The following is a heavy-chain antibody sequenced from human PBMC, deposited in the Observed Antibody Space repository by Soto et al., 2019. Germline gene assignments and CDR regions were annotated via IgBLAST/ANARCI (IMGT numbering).Heavy chain of an antibody. CDR2: IYWDDSK. D-gene: IGHD3-10*01. CDR3: AHLTRTRGSY. J-gene: IGHJ4*02. V-gene: IGHV2-5*02. Sequence: GLDLEWLALIYWDDSKRYSPSLQSRLTITKDTSKNQVVLTMTNMDPVDTATYYCAHLTRTRGSYWGQGTLVTVSS.